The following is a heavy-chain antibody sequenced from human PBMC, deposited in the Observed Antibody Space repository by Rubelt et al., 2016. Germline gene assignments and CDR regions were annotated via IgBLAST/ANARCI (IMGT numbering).Heavy chain of an antibody. D-gene: IGHD5-12*01. CDR2: INNSGST. J-gene: IGHJ3*02. CDR1: GGSFSGYY. CDR3: ARGGYGSQEATDALDI. V-gene: IGHV4-34*01. Sequence: QVQLQQWGAGLLKPSETLSLTCAVYGGSFSGYYWSWIRQPPGKGLDWIGEINNSGSTNYNPSLKSRVTISVETYKNQFSLKLSSVTAADTAVYYCARGGYGSQEATDALDIWGLGTMVTVSS.